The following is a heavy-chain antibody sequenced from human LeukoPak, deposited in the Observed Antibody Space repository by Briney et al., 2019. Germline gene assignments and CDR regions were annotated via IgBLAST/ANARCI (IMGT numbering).Heavy chain of an antibody. J-gene: IGHJ6*02. D-gene: IGHD2-2*02. V-gene: IGHV3-30*18. CDR2: ISYDGSNK. Sequence: PGRSLRLSCAASGFTFSSYGMHWVRQAPGKGLEWVAVISYDGSNKYYADSVKGRFTISRDNSKNTLYLQMNSLRAEDTAVYYCAKDGYCSSTSCYTQLYYYYGMDVWGQGTTVTVSS. CDR1: GFTFSSYG. CDR3: AKDGYCSSTSCYTQLYYYYGMDV.